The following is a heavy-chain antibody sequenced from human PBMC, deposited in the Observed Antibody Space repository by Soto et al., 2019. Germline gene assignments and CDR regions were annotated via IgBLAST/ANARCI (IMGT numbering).Heavy chain of an antibody. J-gene: IGHJ4*02. Sequence: QIQLVQSGTEVKYPGASVKVSCKASNYTFTSYGFNWVRQAPGQGIEWIGWISAYNGYTNYEKKFQGRVTMTTDASTRTAYMELRSLGFDDTAVYYCAGESRQWLACDFWGQGTLVSVSS. D-gene: IGHD6-19*01. V-gene: IGHV1-18*01. CDR1: NYTFTSYG. CDR2: ISAYNGYT. CDR3: AGESRQWLACDF.